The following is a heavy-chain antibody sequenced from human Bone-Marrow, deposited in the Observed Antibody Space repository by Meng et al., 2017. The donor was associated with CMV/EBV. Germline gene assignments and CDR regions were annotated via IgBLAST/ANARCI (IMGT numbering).Heavy chain of an antibody. CDR2: IYHSGSA. Sequence: CAVPGGSISGSSWWSWVRQAPGKGREWIGEIYHSGSADDNPSLKSRVTISVDKSKNQFSLRLSSVTAADTAVYYCARYTTSGSYYDYWGQGTLVTVSS. J-gene: IGHJ4*02. D-gene: IGHD1-26*01. CDR1: GGSISGSSW. CDR3: ARYTTSGSYYDY. V-gene: IGHV4-4*02.